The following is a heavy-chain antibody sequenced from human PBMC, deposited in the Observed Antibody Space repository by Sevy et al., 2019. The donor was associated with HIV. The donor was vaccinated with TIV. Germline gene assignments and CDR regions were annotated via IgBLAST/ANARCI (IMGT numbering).Heavy chain of an antibody. CDR2: ISSSSSSI. D-gene: IGHD5-12*01. J-gene: IGHJ4*02. CDR3: ARDQAMATREALNNYFDY. V-gene: IGHV3-21*01. Sequence: GGSLRLSCAASGFTFSSYSMNWVRQAPGKGLEWVSSISSSSSSIYYADSVKGRFTISRDNAKNSLYLQMNSLRAEDTAVSYCARDQAMATREALNNYFDYWGQGTLVTVSS. CDR1: GFTFSSYS.